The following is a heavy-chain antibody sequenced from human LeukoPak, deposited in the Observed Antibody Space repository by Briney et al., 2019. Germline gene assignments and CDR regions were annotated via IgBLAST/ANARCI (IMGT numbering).Heavy chain of an antibody. J-gene: IGHJ4*02. CDR1: GYTFTSYG. Sequence: ASVKVSCKASGYTFTSYGISWVRQAPGQGLEWMGWINPDSGGTNYAQKFQGTVTMTRDTSISTAYMELSTLRSDDTAVYYCAREISGSFYYWGQGTLVTVSS. CDR3: AREISGSFYY. D-gene: IGHD1-26*01. CDR2: INPDSGGT. V-gene: IGHV1-2*02.